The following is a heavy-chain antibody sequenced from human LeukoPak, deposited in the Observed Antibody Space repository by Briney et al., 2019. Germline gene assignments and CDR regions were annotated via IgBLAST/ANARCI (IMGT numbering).Heavy chain of an antibody. V-gene: IGHV1-8*01. Sequence: ASVKLSCKASGYTFTSYDINWVRQATGQGLEWMGWMSPNSGNTSYAQKLQGRVTMTRNTSISTAYMELSSLRSEDTAVYYCAGDKSSSWYVYYYYGMDVWGQGTTVTVSS. J-gene: IGHJ6*02. CDR3: AGDKSSSWYVYYYYGMDV. CDR1: GYTFTSYD. CDR2: MSPNSGNT. D-gene: IGHD6-13*01.